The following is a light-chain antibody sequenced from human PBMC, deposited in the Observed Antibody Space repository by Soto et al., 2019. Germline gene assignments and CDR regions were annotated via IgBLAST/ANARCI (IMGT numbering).Light chain of an antibody. J-gene: IGKJ4*01. CDR3: QQPKSLPRT. Sequence: DIQMTKSPSSVSASVGDRVTITCRASRDISNWVAWYQQKPGKAPKLLIYAASTLESGVPSRFSGSGFGTDFTLTISNLQPEDFATYYCQQPKSLPRTFGGGTKVDIK. CDR2: AAS. V-gene: IGKV1-12*01. CDR1: RDISNW.